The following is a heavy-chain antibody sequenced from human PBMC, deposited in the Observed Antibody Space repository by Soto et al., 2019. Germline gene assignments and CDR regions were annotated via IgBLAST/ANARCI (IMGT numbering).Heavy chain of an antibody. D-gene: IGHD1-26*01. CDR2: ILYDGSNK. CDR3: ARSPYSVSYLAYFDY. CDR1: GFTFSSYG. J-gene: IGHJ4*02. Sequence: QVQLVESGGGVVQPGRSLRLSCAASGFTFSSYGMHWVRQAPGKGLEWVAVILYDGSNKYYADSVKGRFTISRDNSKNTLYLQMNSLRAEDTAVYYCARSPYSVSYLAYFDYWGQRTLVTVSS. V-gene: IGHV3-30*03.